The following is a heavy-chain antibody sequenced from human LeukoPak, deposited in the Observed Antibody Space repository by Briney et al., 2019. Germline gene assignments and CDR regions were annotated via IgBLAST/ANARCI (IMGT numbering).Heavy chain of an antibody. CDR3: AKDPGASVSGFHMDV. CDR1: GFTFRNYG. CDR2: IWSDGNNR. J-gene: IGHJ6*03. Sequence: PGGSLRLSCATSGFTFRNYGMHWVRQATGKGLEWVSFIWSDGNNRFYADSVKGRFTISRDNSKNMLYLQMDSLRPEDTAEYYCAKDPGASVSGFHMDVWGKGTTVIVSS. D-gene: IGHD2-8*02. V-gene: IGHV3-30*02.